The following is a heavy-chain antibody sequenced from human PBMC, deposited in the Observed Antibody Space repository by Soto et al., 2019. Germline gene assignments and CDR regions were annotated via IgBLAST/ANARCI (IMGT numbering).Heavy chain of an antibody. CDR2: IYYSGTT. CDR3: ASLRGSYAVPHFAY. V-gene: IGHV4-59*08. D-gene: IGHD1-26*01. CDR1: YGCRSHFS. J-gene: IGHJ4*01. Sequence: CSVAYGCRSHFSRRRISKKKGKGLEWMGYIYYSGTTTNYNPSLKSRVTLSVDTSKNQFSLKLSSVTAADPAVYFRASLRGSYAVPHFAYRGHGTPVPVSP.